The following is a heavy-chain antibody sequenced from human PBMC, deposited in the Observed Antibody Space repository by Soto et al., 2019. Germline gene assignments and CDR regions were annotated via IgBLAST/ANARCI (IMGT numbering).Heavy chain of an antibody. CDR3: ARVQTDIVVVLAFDI. CDR2: IYYSGIT. Sequence: QVQLQESGPGLVKASQTLSLTCTVSGGSINSGRYYWSWIRQHPGKGLEWIGYIYYSGITDYNPSLKSRVTISVDTSKSQFYLNLSSVTAADTAVYYCARVQTDIVVVLAFDIWGQGTMVTVSS. CDR1: GGSINSGRYY. D-gene: IGHD2-2*01. J-gene: IGHJ3*02. V-gene: IGHV4-31*03.